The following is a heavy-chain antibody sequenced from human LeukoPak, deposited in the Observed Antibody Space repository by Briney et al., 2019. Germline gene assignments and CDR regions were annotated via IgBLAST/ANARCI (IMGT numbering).Heavy chain of an antibody. J-gene: IGHJ4*02. CDR1: GASTSSSDYY. V-gene: IGHV4-39*01. Sequence: SETLSLTCTVSGASTSSSDYYWGWIRQPPGKGLEWIGSIYYSGSTHYNPSLKNRVTIYVDTSKNQFSLKLSSVTAADTAVYYCARIVGTTDYFEYWGQGTLVTVSS. D-gene: IGHD1-26*01. CDR2: IYYSGST. CDR3: ARIVGTTDYFEY.